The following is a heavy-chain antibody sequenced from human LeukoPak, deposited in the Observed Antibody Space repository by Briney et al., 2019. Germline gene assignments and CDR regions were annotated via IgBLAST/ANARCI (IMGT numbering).Heavy chain of an antibody. CDR3: ARDYCTDDPCYPTYDS. D-gene: IGHD2-8*01. CDR2: IYHSGST. J-gene: IGHJ4*02. Sequence: KPSGTLSLTCAVSGGSISSSKWWSWVRQPPGKGLEWIGNIYHSGSTNYNPSLKSRVSISLDKPKNQFSLNLRSVTAADTAVYYCARDYCTDDPCYPTYDSWGQGTLVTVSS. CDR1: GGSISSSKW. V-gene: IGHV4-4*02.